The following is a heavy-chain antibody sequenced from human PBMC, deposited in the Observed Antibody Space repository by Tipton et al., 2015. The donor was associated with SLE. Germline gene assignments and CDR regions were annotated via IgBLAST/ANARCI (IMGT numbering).Heavy chain of an antibody. D-gene: IGHD1-7*01. V-gene: IGHV3-21*01. CDR1: GFTFGDYA. Sequence: SLRLSCTASGFTFGDYAMSWFRQAPGKGLEWVSSISSSSSYIYYADSVKGRFTISRDNAKNSLYLQMNSLRAEDTAVYYCARGGGNYAPIWGQGTMVTVSS. CDR2: ISSSSSYI. CDR3: ARGGGNYAPI. J-gene: IGHJ3*02.